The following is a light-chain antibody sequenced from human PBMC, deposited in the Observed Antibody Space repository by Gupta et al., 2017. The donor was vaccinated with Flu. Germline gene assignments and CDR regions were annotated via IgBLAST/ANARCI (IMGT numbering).Light chain of an antibody. V-gene: IGLV2-14*03. CDR2: DVT. Sequence: GQSIAISGTGSSSDIGAYNYVSWYQQHQRKAPKLIMYDVTNRPSGVSSRFSGSNSGNTASLTISGVQAEDEADYYCDSYGAGGLFGGGTKLTVL. J-gene: IGLJ3*02. CDR3: DSYGAGGL. CDR1: SSDIGAYNY.